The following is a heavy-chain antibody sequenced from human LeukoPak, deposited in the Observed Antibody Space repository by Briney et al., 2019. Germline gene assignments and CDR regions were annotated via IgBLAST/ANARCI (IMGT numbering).Heavy chain of an antibody. CDR1: GFNFDDSV. CDR2: IHRDGGSP. CDR3: AKETRGYSYGLDY. D-gene: IGHD5-18*01. Sequence: GGSLRLSCAASGFNFDDSVMHWVRQAPGKGLEWVSLIHRDGGSPHYADSVKGRFFISRDNSRNSLYLQMDSLRPEATALYYCAKETRGYSYGLDYWGQGTLVTVSS. V-gene: IGHV3-43D*03. J-gene: IGHJ4*02.